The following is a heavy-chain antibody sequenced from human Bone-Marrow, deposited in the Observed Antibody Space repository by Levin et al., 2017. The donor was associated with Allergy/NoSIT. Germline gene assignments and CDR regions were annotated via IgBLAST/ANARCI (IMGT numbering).Heavy chain of an antibody. J-gene: IGHJ6*02. D-gene: IGHD2-15*01. Sequence: GESLKISCVASGFTFNKYAMHWVRRAPGKGLEWVAVVSFDASDANYVDSVKGRFTISRDNSKNTLFLEMNSLRAEDTAVYYCAKRRGLLLDYGMDVWGQGTTVIVSS. CDR2: VSFDASDA. CDR1: GFTFNKYA. CDR3: AKRRGLLLDYGMDV. V-gene: IGHV3-30*18.